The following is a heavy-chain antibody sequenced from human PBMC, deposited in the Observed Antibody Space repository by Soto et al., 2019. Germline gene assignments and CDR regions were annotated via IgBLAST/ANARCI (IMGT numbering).Heavy chain of an antibody. CDR3: AGGEDVLMVGPIDY. V-gene: IGHV3-23*01. Sequence: EVQLLESGGGLVQPGGSLRLSCAASGFTFSSYAMSWVRQAPGKGLEWVSAISGSGGSTYYADSVKGRFTISRDNSKNALDLRMNSVRAEDTAVYYWAGGEDVLMVGPIDYWGQGTLVTVSS. D-gene: IGHD2-8*01. CDR1: GFTFSSYA. J-gene: IGHJ4*02. CDR2: ISGSGGST.